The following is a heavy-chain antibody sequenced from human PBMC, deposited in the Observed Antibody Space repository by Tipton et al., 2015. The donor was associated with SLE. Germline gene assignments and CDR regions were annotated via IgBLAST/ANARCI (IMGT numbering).Heavy chain of an antibody. CDR1: GGSISRNSYY. J-gene: IGHJ4*02. CDR2: IYYGGST. CDR3: ARQDLGRAATLTFDI. Sequence: TLSLTCTVSGGSISRNSYYWGWIRQAPGKGLEWIGSIYYGGSTFYNSSLQSRVTISVDSSKNQFSLKLSSVTAADTAVYFCARQDLGRAATLTFDIWGLGTLVTVSS. V-gene: IGHV4-39*01. D-gene: IGHD6-25*01.